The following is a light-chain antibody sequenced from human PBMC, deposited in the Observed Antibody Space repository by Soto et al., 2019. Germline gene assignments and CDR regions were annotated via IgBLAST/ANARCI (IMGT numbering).Light chain of an antibody. CDR3: QQYDNLPPYT. V-gene: IGKV1-33*01. CDR1: QNIYSY. CDR2: GAS. Sequence: DIPMTQSPSSLSASVGDRVTITCQATQNIYSYLNWYQQKPGKAPKLLIYGASNLETGVPSRFSGSGSGTDYHLTISSLQPEDVATYYCQQYDNLPPYTFGQGTKLEI. J-gene: IGKJ2*01.